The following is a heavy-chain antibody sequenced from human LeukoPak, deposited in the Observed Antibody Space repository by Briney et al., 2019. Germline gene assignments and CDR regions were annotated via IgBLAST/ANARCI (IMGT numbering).Heavy chain of an antibody. D-gene: IGHD1-26*01. Sequence: GGSLRLSCAASGFTFSSYSMNWVRQAPGKGLEWVSYISSSSSTIYYADSVKGRFTISRDNAKNSLYLQMDSLRAEDTAVYYCARDLRYSGSYYFDYWGQGTLVTVSS. CDR3: ARDLRYSGSYYFDY. CDR1: GFTFSSYS. CDR2: ISSSSSTI. J-gene: IGHJ4*02. V-gene: IGHV3-48*04.